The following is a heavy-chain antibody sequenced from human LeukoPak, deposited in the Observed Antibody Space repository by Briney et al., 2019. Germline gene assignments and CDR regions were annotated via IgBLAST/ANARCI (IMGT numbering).Heavy chain of an antibody. V-gene: IGHV3-20*04. CDR3: ARAAGVYSGYNDGFHFDY. D-gene: IGHD5-12*01. J-gene: IGHJ4*02. CDR1: GFTFDDYG. CDR2: INWNGGSA. Sequence: PGGSLRLSCAASGFTFDDYGMSWVRQAPGKGLEWVSGINWNGGSAGYADSVKGRFTISRDNAKNSLYLQMNSLRAEDTALYYCARAAGVYSGYNDGFHFDYWGQGTLVTVSS.